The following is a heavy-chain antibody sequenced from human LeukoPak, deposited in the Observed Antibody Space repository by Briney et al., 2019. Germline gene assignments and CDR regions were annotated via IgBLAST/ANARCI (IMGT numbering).Heavy chain of an antibody. CDR2: INGSGGST. CDR3: AKRSYYYDSSGYYGDAFDI. D-gene: IGHD3-22*01. J-gene: IGHJ3*02. Sequence: PGGSLGLSCAASGYTFSSYAMSWVRQAPGKGLEWVSAINGSGGSTYYADSVKGRFTISRHNSKNTLYLQMNSLRDDDTAVYYCAKRSYYYDSSGYYGDAFDIWGQGTMVTVSS. CDR1: GYTFSSYA. V-gene: IGHV3-23*01.